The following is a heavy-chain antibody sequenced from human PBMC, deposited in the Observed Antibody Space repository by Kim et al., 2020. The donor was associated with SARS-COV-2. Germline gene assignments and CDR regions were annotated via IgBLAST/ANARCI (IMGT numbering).Heavy chain of an antibody. Sequence: SVKVSCKASGGTFSNYPISWVRQPPGQGLEWMGRFISILDKADYAQKFQGRLTITAATPTSTAYLDLSSLTTEDTAVYYFARENEVAAVYWYFGLWARG. CDR3: ARENEVAAVYWYFGL. V-gene: IGHV1-69*04. D-gene: IGHD6-25*01. CDR2: FISILDKA. CDR1: GGTFSNYP. J-gene: IGHJ2*01.